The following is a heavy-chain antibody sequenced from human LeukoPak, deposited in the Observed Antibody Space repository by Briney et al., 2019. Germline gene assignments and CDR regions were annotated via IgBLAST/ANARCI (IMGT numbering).Heavy chain of an antibody. CDR2: IYYSGST. D-gene: IGHD4-17*01. CDR1: GGSISISSHY. J-gene: IGHJ2*01. CDR3: ARYYGDLGYFDL. Sequence: EPSETLSLTCTVSGGSISISSHYWGWVRQPPGKGLEWIGIIYYSGSTFYNPSLKSRVTISVDTSKNQFSLRLSSVTAADTAVYYCARYYGDLGYFDLWGRGTLVTVSS. V-gene: IGHV4-39*01.